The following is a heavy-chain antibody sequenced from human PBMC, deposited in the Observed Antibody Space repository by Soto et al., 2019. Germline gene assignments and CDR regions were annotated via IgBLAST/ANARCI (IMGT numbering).Heavy chain of an antibody. CDR1: GYIFANYW. J-gene: IGHJ6*02. Sequence: PGESLKISCKGSGYIFANYWIGWVRQLPGKGLEWMGRIDPSDSYTNYSPSFQGHVTISADKSISTAYLQWSSLKASDTAMYYCARESPPGIAAAGSYYYYYYGMDVWGQGTTVTVSS. V-gene: IGHV5-10-1*01. CDR3: ARESPPGIAAAGSYYYYYYGMDV. D-gene: IGHD6-13*01. CDR2: IDPSDSYT.